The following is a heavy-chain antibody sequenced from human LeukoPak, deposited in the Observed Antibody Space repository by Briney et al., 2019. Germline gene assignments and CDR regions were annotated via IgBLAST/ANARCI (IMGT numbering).Heavy chain of an antibody. Sequence: PGGSLRLSCAASGFTFSDYYMSWIREAPGKGLEWVSHISGSSSYRNYADSVRGRFTISRDGAKNSLYLQMDSLRAEDTAVYYCARETPGYCSSTSCYEDYWGQGTLVTVSS. J-gene: IGHJ4*02. CDR1: GFTFSDYY. CDR2: ISGSSSYR. D-gene: IGHD2-2*01. CDR3: ARETPGYCSSTSCYEDY. V-gene: IGHV3-11*05.